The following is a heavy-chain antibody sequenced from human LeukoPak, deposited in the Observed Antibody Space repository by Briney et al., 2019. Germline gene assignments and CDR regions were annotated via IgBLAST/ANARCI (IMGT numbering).Heavy chain of an antibody. CDR1: GGSISSSRYY. Sequence: SETLSLICTVSGGSISSSRYYWGWIRQPPGKGLEWIGSIYYSGSTSYNPSLKGRVTISVDTSKNQFSLKLSSVTAADTSVFFCKQKTAYEILTGYYPLLGCIWGQGTMVTVSS. CDR3: KQKTAYEILTGYYPLLGCI. CDR2: IYYSGST. V-gene: IGHV4-39*01. J-gene: IGHJ3*02. D-gene: IGHD3-9*01.